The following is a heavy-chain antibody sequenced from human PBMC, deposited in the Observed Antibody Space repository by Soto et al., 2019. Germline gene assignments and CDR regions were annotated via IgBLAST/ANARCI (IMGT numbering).Heavy chain of an antibody. V-gene: IGHV1-46*03. CDR2: INPSGGST. CDR1: GYTFTSYY. D-gene: IGHD6-6*01. Sequence: QVQLVQSGAEVKKPGASVKVSCKASGYTFTSYYMHWVRQAPGQGLEWMGIINPSGGSTSYEQKFQGRVNMTRATSKSTVYMELSSLRSEDTDVYYCARGRLSSRAALLDWFDPWGQGTLVTVSS. CDR3: ARGRLSSRAALLDWFDP. J-gene: IGHJ5*02.